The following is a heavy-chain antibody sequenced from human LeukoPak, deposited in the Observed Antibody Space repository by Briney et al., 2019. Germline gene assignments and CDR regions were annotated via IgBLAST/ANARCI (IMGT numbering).Heavy chain of an antibody. J-gene: IGHJ4*02. V-gene: IGHV4-59*01. CDR1: GDSISRYY. Sequence: SETLSLTCTVSGDSISRYYWGWIRQPPGKGLEYIAYMHYGGKSDYNPSLKSRVTISIDTSRNQFYLQLTSVTAADTAMYYCTRDRGASAFDRWGQGTLVTVSS. D-gene: IGHD3-10*01. CDR3: TRDRGASAFDR. CDR2: MHYGGKS.